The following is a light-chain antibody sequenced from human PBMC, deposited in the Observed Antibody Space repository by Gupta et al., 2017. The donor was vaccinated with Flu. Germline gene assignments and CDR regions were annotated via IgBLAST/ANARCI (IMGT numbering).Light chain of an antibody. CDR2: EVS. CDR3: SSYTTNVTLV. CDR1: SSVIGNYKY. J-gene: IGLJ1*01. V-gene: IGLV2-14*01. Sequence: TSSVIGNYKYVSWYQPGPGEAPNLVVYEVSKRPSGDSNRFSGSKSGNTASLTISGLQAEAEAEYYCSSYTTNVTLVFGTGTKVTVL.